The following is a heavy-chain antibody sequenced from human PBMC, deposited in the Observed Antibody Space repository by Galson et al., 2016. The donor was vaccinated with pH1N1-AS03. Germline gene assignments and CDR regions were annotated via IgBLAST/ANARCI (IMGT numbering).Heavy chain of an antibody. CDR2: INQDGAKH. D-gene: IGHD6-19*01. Sequence: SLRLSCAASGFTFTNYWMSWVRQAPGKGPEWVANINQDGAKHYYVDSVGGRFTISRDNAKNSLYLQMNSLRVEDTAVYYCARDMLRPVGGTIVDYWGQGTLVTVSS. CDR3: ARDMLRPVGGTIVDY. J-gene: IGHJ4*02. V-gene: IGHV3-7*01. CDR1: GFTFTNYW.